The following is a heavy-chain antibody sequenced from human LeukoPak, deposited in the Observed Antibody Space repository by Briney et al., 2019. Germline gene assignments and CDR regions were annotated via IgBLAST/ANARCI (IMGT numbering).Heavy chain of an antibody. J-gene: IGHJ4*02. CDR2: IKQDGSEK. CDR3: ARDSRINYYGSGSYSGPFDY. CDR1: AFSLNAYN. D-gene: IGHD3-10*01. V-gene: IGHV3-7*01. Sequence: HPGGSLRLSCAASAFSLNAYNMNWVRQAPGKGLEWVANIKQDGSEKYYVDSVKGRFTISRDNAKNSLYLQMNSLRAEDTAVHYCARDSRINYYGSGSYSGPFDYWGQGTLVTVSS.